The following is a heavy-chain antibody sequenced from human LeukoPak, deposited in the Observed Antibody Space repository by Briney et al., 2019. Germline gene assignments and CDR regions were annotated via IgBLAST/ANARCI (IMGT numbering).Heavy chain of an antibody. CDR1: GNTFGNNY. D-gene: IGHD4-17*01. CDR2: INPSGTPT. Sequence: ASVKVSCKASGNTFGNNYIHWVRLAPRHPLDWMGIINPSGTPTEYAQRFQGRVTLIRVASTSTVYMELHNLTSEDTAIYYCSKDSLGTFYGDYDWFDPWGQGTQVTVCS. J-gene: IGHJ5*02. V-gene: IGHV1-46*01. CDR3: SKDSLGTFYGDYDWFDP.